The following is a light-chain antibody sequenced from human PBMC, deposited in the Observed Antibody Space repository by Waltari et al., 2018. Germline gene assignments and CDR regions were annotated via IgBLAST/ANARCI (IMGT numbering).Light chain of an antibody. CDR3: QQTYSAPYT. CDR1: HNINDH. V-gene: IGKV1-39*01. Sequence: DIQMTQSPSSLSASVGDRITITCQASHNINDHLNWYQQKPGEAPTVLIHASSRLQSGVPSRFSAAGSGTAFTLTISNLQPEDFATYSCQQTYSAPYTFGRGPGWTS. J-gene: IGKJ2*01. CDR2: ASS.